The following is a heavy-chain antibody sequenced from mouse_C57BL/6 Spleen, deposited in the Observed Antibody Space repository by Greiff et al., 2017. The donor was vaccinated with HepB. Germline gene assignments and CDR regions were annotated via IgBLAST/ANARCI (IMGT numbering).Heavy chain of an antibody. J-gene: IGHJ1*03. V-gene: IGHV1-63*01. Sequence: QVQLKESGAELVRPGTSVKMSCKASGYTFTNYWIGWAKQRPGHGLEWIGDIYPGGGYTNYNEKFKGKATLTADKSSSTAYMQFSSLTSEDSAIYYCARYGNYGGKRYFDVWGTGTTVTVSS. CDR2: IYPGGGYT. CDR1: GYTFTNYW. D-gene: IGHD2-1*01. CDR3: ARYGNYGGKRYFDV.